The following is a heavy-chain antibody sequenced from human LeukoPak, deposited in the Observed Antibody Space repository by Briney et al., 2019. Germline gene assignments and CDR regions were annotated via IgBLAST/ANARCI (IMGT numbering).Heavy chain of an antibody. CDR2: LNPNSGGT. D-gene: IGHD6-19*01. J-gene: IGHJ4*02. CDR1: GYTFTGHS. CDR3: ARDLGYSSGWYDY. V-gene: IGHV1-2*02. Sequence: ASVKVSCKASGYTFTGHSMHWLRQAPGQGLEWMGWLNPNSGGTNYGQKFQGRVTMTRDTSISTAYMELSRLRSDDTAVYYCARDLGYSSGWYDYWGQGTLVTVSS.